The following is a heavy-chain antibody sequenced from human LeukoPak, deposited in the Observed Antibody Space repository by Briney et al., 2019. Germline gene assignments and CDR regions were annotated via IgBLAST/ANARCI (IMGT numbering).Heavy chain of an antibody. CDR1: GYSFNTYW. D-gene: IGHD2-15*01. CDR2: IYPGDSDT. J-gene: IGHJ4*02. Sequence: GESLKISCQGSGYSFNTYWIGWVRQMPGKGLEWMGIIYPGDSDTRYSPSFRGQVTISVDKSINTAYLQWSSLKASDTAIYHCVRGRYGGSCYPVPDYWGQGTLVTVSS. CDR3: VRGRYGGSCYPVPDY. V-gene: IGHV5-51*01.